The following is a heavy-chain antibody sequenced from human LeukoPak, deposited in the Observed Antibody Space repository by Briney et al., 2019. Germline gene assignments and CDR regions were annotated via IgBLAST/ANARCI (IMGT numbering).Heavy chain of an antibody. Sequence: PSETLSLTCTVSGGSINGYYGSWIRQPPGKGLEWIGYIYYSGSTNYNPPLKSRVTISVDTSKNQFSLKLSSVTTADTAMYYCARANSGGFFDYWGQGTLVTVSS. D-gene: IGHD1-26*01. CDR1: GGSINGYY. CDR3: ARANSGGFFDY. CDR2: IYYSGST. V-gene: IGHV4-59*01. J-gene: IGHJ4*02.